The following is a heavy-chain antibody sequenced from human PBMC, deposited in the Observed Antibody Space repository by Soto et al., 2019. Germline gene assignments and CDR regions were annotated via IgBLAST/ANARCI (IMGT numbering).Heavy chain of an antibody. CDR1: GYTFTGYY. D-gene: IGHD6-6*01. CDR3: ARVRKDSNSSSVPDY. Sequence: ASVKVSCKASGYTFTGYYMHWVRQAPGQGLEWMGWINPNSGGTNYAQKFQGWVTMTRDTSISTAYMELSRLRSDDTAVYYCARVRKDSNSSSVPDYWGQGTLVTVSS. J-gene: IGHJ4*02. V-gene: IGHV1-2*04. CDR2: INPNSGGT.